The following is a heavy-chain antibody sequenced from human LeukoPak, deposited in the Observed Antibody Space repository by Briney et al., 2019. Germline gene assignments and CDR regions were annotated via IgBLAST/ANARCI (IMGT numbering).Heavy chain of an antibody. CDR3: AKSGRYYYYGMDV. CDR2: ISSSSSII. Sequence: GGSLRLSCAASGFTFSSYSMNWVRQAPGKGLEWVSYISSSSSIIYYADSVKGRFTISRDNGKSSLYLQMNSLRAEDTAVYYGAKSGRYYYYGMDVGGKGTTVTSS. CDR1: GFTFSSYS. V-gene: IGHV3-48*01. D-gene: IGHD3-3*01. J-gene: IGHJ6*04.